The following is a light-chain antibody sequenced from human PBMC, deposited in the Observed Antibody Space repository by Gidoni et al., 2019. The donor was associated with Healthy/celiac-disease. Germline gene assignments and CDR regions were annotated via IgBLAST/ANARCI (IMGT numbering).Light chain of an antibody. CDR3: QQYNSYWT. CDR2: KAT. J-gene: IGKJ1*01. CDR1: QSISSW. Sequence: DIQMTQSPSTLSASVGDRVTITCWPNQSISSWMAWYQQKPGKAPKLLIYKATSVESGVPSRFSGSGSGTEFTLTISSLQPDDFATYYCQQYNSYWTFGQGTKVEIK. V-gene: IGKV1-5*03.